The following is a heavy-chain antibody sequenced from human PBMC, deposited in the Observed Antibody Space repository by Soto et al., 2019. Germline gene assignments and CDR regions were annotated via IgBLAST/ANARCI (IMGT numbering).Heavy chain of an antibody. V-gene: IGHV3-23*01. CDR1: GFTFSSYA. CDR3: AKGLSAYCGGDCYPKMFDY. CDR2: ISGSGGST. J-gene: IGHJ4*02. Sequence: GGPMRLSCAASGFTFSSYAMSWVRKAPGKGLEWVSAISGSGGSTYYADSVKGRFTISRDNSKNTLYLQMNSLRAEDTAVYYCAKGLSAYCGGDCYPKMFDYWGQGTLVTVSS. D-gene: IGHD2-21*02.